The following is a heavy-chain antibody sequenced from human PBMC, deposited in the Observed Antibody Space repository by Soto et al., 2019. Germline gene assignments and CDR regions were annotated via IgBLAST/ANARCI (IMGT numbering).Heavy chain of an antibody. CDR2: ISGSGGST. D-gene: IGHD4-4*01. J-gene: IGHJ4*02. Sequence: PGGSLRLSCAASGFTFSSYAMSWVRQAPGKGLEWVSAISGSGGSTYYADSVKGRFTISRDNSKNTLYLQMNSLRAEDTAVYYCAKDPGQSAYSNSLLFDYWGQGTLVTVSS. CDR3: AKDPGQSAYSNSLLFDY. CDR1: GFTFSSYA. V-gene: IGHV3-23*01.